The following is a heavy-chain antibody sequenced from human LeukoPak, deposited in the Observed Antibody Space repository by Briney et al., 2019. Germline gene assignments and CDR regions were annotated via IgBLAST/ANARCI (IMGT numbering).Heavy chain of an antibody. J-gene: IGHJ4*02. CDR1: GFTFSNYW. V-gene: IGHV3-74*01. D-gene: IGHD3-22*01. Sequence: GGSLRLSCAASGFTFSNYWMHWVRQAPGKGLVWVSRINSDGSSTTYADSVRGRFTISRDNAKNTLYLQMSSLRAEDTAVYYCARDSSGYYNLDYWGQGTLVTVSS. CDR2: INSDGSST. CDR3: ARDSSGYYNLDY.